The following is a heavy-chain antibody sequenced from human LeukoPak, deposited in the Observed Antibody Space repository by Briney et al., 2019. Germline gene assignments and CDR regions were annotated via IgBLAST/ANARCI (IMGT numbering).Heavy chain of an antibody. J-gene: IGHJ4*02. CDR1: GDTFTGYY. D-gene: IGHD2-15*01. CDR3: ARADCSGGSCYLPFDY. CDR2: INPNSGGT. Sequence: ASVKVSCKASGDTFTGYYLHWVRQAPGQGLEWMGWINPNSGGTNYAQRFQGRVTMTRDTSISTAYMELGRLRSDDTAVYYCARADCSGGSCYLPFDYWGQGTLVTVS. V-gene: IGHV1-2*02.